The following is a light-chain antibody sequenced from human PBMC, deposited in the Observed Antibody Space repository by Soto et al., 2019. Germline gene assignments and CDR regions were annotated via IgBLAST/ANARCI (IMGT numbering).Light chain of an antibody. CDR1: QSVSSSY. J-gene: IGKJ3*01. CDR3: QQSGVT. V-gene: IGKV3-20*01. CDR2: GAS. Sequence: EIVLTQSPGTLSLSPGERATLSCRASQSVSSSYLAWYQQKPGQAPRLLIYGASSRATGIPDRFSGSGSGTDFTLTISRLEPEDFAEYYCQQSGVTFGPGTKVDIK.